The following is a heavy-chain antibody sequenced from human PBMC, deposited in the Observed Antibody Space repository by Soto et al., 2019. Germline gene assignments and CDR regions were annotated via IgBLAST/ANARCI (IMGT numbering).Heavy chain of an antibody. CDR2: ISAYNGNT. CDR1: GYTFTSYG. Sequence: ASVKVSCKASGYTFTSYGISWVQQAPGQGLEWMGWISAYNGNTNYAQKLQGRVTMTTDTSTSTAYMELRSLRSDDTAVYYCVRAWGSNDFWCGFNYYYMDVWGKGTTVTVSS. D-gene: IGHD3-3*01. V-gene: IGHV1-18*01. J-gene: IGHJ6*03. CDR3: VRAWGSNDFWCGFNYYYMDV.